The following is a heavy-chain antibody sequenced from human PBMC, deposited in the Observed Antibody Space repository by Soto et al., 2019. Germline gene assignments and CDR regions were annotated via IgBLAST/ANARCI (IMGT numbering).Heavy chain of an antibody. J-gene: IGHJ4*02. D-gene: IGHD2-15*01. CDR3: AHNCRVACHSVFFY. CDR2: ISGGGGSS. V-gene: IGHV3-23*01. CDR1: GFTFSNYA. Sequence: EVQLLESGGGLVQPGGSLRLSCAASGFTFSNYAMRWVRQAPGKGLEWVSGISGGGGSSYYADSVKGRFTISRDNSKNTLYRQRTSLRAEDTAVYYCAHNCRVACHSVFFYWGQGTLVIVSS.